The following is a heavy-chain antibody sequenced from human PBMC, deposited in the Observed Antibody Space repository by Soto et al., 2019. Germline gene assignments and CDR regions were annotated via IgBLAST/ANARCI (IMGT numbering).Heavy chain of an antibody. CDR3: ARDRAAVRAFDI. Sequence: GGSLRLSCVASGFSFNPYVMAWVRQAPGKGLEWVSAIRSNTAITHYPDSMRGRFTISRVNSENSLYLQMNSLRDEDTAVYYCARDRAAVRAFDIWGQGQWSPSPQ. CDR1: GFSFNPYV. D-gene: IGHD4-17*01. CDR2: IRSNTAIT. V-gene: IGHV3-48*02. J-gene: IGHJ3*02.